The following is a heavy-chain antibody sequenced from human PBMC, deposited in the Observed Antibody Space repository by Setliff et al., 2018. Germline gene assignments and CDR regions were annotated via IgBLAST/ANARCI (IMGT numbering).Heavy chain of an antibody. CDR3: VREGVDTRSSTDYRYYMDV. CDR2: TIPMFGTT. D-gene: IGHD5-18*01. Sequence: SVKVSCKASGGSFSSYGITWVRQAPGQGLEWMGGTIPMFGTTNYAQKFQGRLTIITDESTNTAFMQLSSLRSDDTAVYYCVREGVDTRSSTDYRYYMDVWGKGTTVTVSS. CDR1: GGSFSSYG. J-gene: IGHJ6*03. V-gene: IGHV1-69*05.